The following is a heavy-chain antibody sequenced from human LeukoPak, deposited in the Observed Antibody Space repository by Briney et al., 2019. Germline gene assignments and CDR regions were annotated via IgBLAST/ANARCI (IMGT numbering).Heavy chain of an antibody. CDR2: ISSSSSYI. V-gene: IGHV3-21*04. D-gene: IGHD6-19*01. CDR1: GFTFSSYS. J-gene: IGHJ4*02. CDR3: AKVGQWLLY. Sequence: GGSLRLSCAASGFTFSSYSMNWVRQAPGKGLEWVSSISSSSSYIYYADPVKGRFTISRDNSKNTLYLQMNSLRAEDTAVYYCAKVGQWLLYWGQGTLVTVSS.